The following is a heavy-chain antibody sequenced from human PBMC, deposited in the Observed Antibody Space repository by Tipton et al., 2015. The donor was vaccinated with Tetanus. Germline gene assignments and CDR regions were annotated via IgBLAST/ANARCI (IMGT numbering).Heavy chain of an antibody. CDR3: ARANFDFPKKGPFDS. V-gene: IGHV4-30-4*01. J-gene: IGHJ4*02. D-gene: IGHD3-3*01. Sequence: TLSLTCTVSGGSISNSNFYWSWIRQPPGKGLEWIGYICYSGSTYYNPSLKGRVTVSLDTSKNQFSLRLTSVTDADTAVYFCARANFDFPKKGPFDSWGQGIPVIVS. CDR2: ICYSGST. CDR1: GGSISNSNFY.